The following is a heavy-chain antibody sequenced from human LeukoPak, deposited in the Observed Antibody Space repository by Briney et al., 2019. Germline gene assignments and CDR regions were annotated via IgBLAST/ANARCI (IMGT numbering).Heavy chain of an antibody. CDR3: ATVIRCSGGSCYYNWFDP. D-gene: IGHD2-15*01. CDR1: GYTLTELS. V-gene: IGHV1-24*01. CDR2: FDPEDGET. Sequence: GASVKVSCEVSGYTLTELSMHWVRQAPGKGLEWMGGFDPEDGETIYAQKFQGRVTMTEDTSTDTAYMELSSLRSEDTAVYYCATVIRCSGGSCYYNWFDPWGQGTLVTVSS. J-gene: IGHJ5*02.